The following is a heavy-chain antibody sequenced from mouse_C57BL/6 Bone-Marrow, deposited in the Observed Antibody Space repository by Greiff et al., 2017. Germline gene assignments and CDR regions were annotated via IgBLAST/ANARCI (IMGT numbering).Heavy chain of an antibody. J-gene: IGHJ2*01. CDR2: IYPRSGNT. CDR3: AREWAYYSTYFDY. Sequence: QVHVKQSGAELARPGASVKLSCKASGYTFTSYGISWVKQRTGQGLEWIGEIYPRSGNTYYNEKFKGKATLTADKSSSTAYMELRSLTSEDSAVYFCAREWAYYSTYFDYWGQGTTLTVSS. D-gene: IGHD2-5*01. V-gene: IGHV1-81*01. CDR1: GYTFTSYG.